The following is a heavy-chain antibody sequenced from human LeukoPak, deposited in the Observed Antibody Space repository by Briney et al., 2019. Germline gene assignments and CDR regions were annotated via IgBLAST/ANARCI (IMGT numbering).Heavy chain of an antibody. V-gene: IGHV1-69*05. CDR2: IIPIFGTA. J-gene: IGHJ1*01. CDR1: GGTFSSYA. D-gene: IGHD3-22*01. CDR3: ASGGSGYYKDFQH. Sequence: SVKVSCKASGGTFSSYAISWVRQAPGQGLEWMGGIIPIFGTANYAQKFQGRVTITTDESTSTAYMELSGLRSEDTAVYYCASGGSGYYKDFQHWGQGTLVTVSS.